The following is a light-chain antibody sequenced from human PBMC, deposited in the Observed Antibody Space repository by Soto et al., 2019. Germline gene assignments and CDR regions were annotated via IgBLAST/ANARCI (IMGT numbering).Light chain of an antibody. Sequence: EIVLTQSPGTLSLSPWERATLSCRASQSVSSAYLAWYQQKPGQAPSLLIYSASNRATGIPDRFSGSGSGTEFTLTISSLQSEDFAVYYCQQRSNWPTFGQGTKVDIK. V-gene: IGKV3D-20*02. J-gene: IGKJ1*01. CDR1: QSVSSAY. CDR3: QQRSNWPT. CDR2: SAS.